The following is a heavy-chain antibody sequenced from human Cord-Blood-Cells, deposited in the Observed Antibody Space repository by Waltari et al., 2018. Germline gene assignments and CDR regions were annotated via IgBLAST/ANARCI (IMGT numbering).Heavy chain of an antibody. CDR1: GFTFSSYA. Sequence: EVQLLESGGGLVQPGGSLRLSCAASGFTFSSYAMSWVRQAPGKGLEWVSAISGSGSSTYHADSVKGRFTISRDNSKNTLYLQMNSLRAEDTAVDYCAKGVGGDFGDDYWGQGTLVTVSS. CDR2: ISGSGSST. V-gene: IGHV3-23*01. D-gene: IGHD2-21*02. J-gene: IGHJ4*02. CDR3: AKGVGGDFGDDY.